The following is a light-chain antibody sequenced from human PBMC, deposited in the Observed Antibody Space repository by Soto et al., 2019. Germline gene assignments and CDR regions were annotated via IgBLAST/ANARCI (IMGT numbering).Light chain of an antibody. Sequence: DIQMTQSPSTLSASVGERVTITCRASQSVSSWLAWYQQKPGKAPNLLIFKASSLDNGVPSRFSGRGSGTEFTLTISILQPDDFATYYCQHYNSNSPTFGQGTKVELK. CDR1: QSVSSW. V-gene: IGKV1-5*03. CDR2: KAS. CDR3: QHYNSNSPT. J-gene: IGKJ1*01.